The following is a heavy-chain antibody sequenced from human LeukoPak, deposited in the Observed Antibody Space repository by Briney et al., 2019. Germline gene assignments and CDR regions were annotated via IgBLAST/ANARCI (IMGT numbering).Heavy chain of an antibody. CDR1: GGSVSSGSYY. CDR3: ARGVNGWVVTDFDY. Sequence: PSETLSLTCSVSGGSVSSGSYYWSWIRQPPGKGLEWIGYIYHSGSTNYNPSLKSRVTISVGTSKNQFSLKLSSVTAADTAVYYCARGVNGWVVTDFDYWGQGTLVTVSS. D-gene: IGHD2-21*02. CDR2: IYHSGST. J-gene: IGHJ4*02. V-gene: IGHV4-61*01.